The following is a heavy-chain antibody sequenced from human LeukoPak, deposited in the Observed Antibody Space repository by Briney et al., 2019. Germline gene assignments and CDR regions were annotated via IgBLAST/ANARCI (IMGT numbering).Heavy chain of an antibody. CDR1: GGSISSHH. Sequence: SETLSLTCTVSGGSISSHHWSWIRQPPGKGLEWIGYIYYSGSTNYNPSLKSRVTISVDTSKNQSSLKLSSVTAADTAVYYCAGVVIIDYYYYYMDVWGKGTTVTVSS. CDR3: AGVVIIDYYYYYMDV. V-gene: IGHV4-59*11. CDR2: IYYSGST. J-gene: IGHJ6*03. D-gene: IGHD3-3*01.